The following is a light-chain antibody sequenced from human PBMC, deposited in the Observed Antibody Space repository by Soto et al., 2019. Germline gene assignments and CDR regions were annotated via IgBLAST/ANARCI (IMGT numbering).Light chain of an antibody. CDR3: QQFNNYRIT. CDR2: WAS. J-gene: IGKJ5*01. V-gene: IGKV4-1*01. CDR1: QSVLYSSNNKNY. Sequence: DIVMTQSPDSLAVSLGERATINCKSSQSVLYSSNNKNYLAWYQQKPGQPPKLLIYWASTRESGVPDRFSGSGSGTDFTLTISSLQPEDFATYYCQQFNNYRITFGQGTRLEIK.